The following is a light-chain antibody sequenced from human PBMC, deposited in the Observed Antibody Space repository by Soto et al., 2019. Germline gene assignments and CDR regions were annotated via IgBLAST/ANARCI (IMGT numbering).Light chain of an antibody. V-gene: IGKV3D-15*01. Sequence: EMVMTQSPATLSVSPGERATLSCRASQSVSSNLAWYQQKPGQAPRLLIYGASTRVTGIPARFSGSGSGTEFTLTISSLQTDDFSTYYCQQYHSYWTFGQGTKVDIK. J-gene: IGKJ1*01. CDR3: QQYHSYWT. CDR2: GAS. CDR1: QSVSSN.